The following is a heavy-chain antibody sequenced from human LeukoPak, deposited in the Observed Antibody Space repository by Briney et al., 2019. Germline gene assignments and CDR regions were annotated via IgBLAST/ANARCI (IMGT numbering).Heavy chain of an antibody. Sequence: ASVTVSCKASGYTFTGYYMHWLRQAPGQGLEWMGWINPNSGGTNYAQKFQGRVTMTRDTSISTAYMYLSRLTSDDTAVYYCARGRGEVYISSWYELDYWGQGTLVTVSS. D-gene: IGHD6-13*01. CDR3: ARGRGEVYISSWYELDY. J-gene: IGHJ4*02. CDR2: INPNSGGT. CDR1: GYTFTGYY. V-gene: IGHV1-2*02.